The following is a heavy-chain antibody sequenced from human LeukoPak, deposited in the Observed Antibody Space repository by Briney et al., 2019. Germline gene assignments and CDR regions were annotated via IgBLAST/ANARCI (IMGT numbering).Heavy chain of an antibody. V-gene: IGHV1-2*02. CDR2: INPNSGGT. Sequence: GASVKVSCKASGYTFTGYYMHWVRQAPGQGLEWMGWINPNSGGTNYAQKFQGRVTMTRDTSISTAYMELSSLRSDDTAVYYCASDRAGVPIASSFDYWGQGTLVTVSS. CDR3: ASDRAGVPIASSFDY. D-gene: IGHD2-2*01. J-gene: IGHJ4*02. CDR1: GYTFTGYY.